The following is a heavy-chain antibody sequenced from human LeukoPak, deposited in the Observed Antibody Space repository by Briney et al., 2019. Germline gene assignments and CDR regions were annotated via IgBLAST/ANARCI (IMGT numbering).Heavy chain of an antibody. CDR3: ARVKVNWFDP. V-gene: IGHV4-34*01. CDR2: IYYSGST. CDR1: GGSFSGYY. J-gene: IGHJ5*02. Sequence: SETLSLTCAVYGGSFSGYYWSWIRQPPGKELEWIGSIYYSGSTYYNPSLKSRVTISVDTSKNQFSLKLSSVTAADTAVYYCARVKVNWFDPWGQGTLVTVSS.